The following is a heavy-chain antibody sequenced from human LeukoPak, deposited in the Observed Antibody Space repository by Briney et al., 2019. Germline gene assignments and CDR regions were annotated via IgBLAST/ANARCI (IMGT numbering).Heavy chain of an antibody. Sequence: PGGSLRLSCAAYGLTVSSDYLTWVRQASGKGLEWISVIYGAGATYYADSVQGRFTISRDTYSNALYLQMNSLRVEDTAVYHCAGLLHPSRPSLDYWGQGTLVTVSS. D-gene: IGHD6-6*01. CDR2: IYGAGAT. CDR1: GLTVSSDY. CDR3: AGLLHPSRPSLDY. J-gene: IGHJ4*02. V-gene: IGHV3-53*01.